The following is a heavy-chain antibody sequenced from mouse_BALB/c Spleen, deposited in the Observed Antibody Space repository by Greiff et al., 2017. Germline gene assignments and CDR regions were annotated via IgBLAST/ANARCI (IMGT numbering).Heavy chain of an antibody. J-gene: IGHJ2*01. CDR1: GFTFSNYW. CDR2: IRLKSNNYAT. CDR3: TRDGPFDY. Sequence: DVHLVESGGGLVQPGGSMKLSCVASGFTFSNYWMNWVRQSPEKGLEWVAEIRLKSNNYATHYAESVKGRFTISRDDSKSSVYLQMNNLRAEDTGIYYCTRDGPFDYWGQGTTLTVSS. D-gene: IGHD1-2*01. V-gene: IGHV6-6*02.